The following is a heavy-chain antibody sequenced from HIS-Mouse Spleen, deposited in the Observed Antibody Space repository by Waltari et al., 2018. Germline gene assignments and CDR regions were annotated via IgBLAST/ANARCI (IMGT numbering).Heavy chain of an antibody. CDR3: AREIPYSSSWYDWYFDL. J-gene: IGHJ2*01. D-gene: IGHD6-13*01. CDR2: IYYSGST. CDR1: GGSISSSSYY. V-gene: IGHV4-39*07. Sequence: QLQLQESGPGLVKPSETLSLTCTVSGGSISSSSYYWGWIRQPPGKVLEWIGSIYYSGSTYHNPSLKSRVTISVDTSKNQFSLKLSSVTAADTAVYYCAREIPYSSSWYDWYFDLWGRGTLVTVSS.